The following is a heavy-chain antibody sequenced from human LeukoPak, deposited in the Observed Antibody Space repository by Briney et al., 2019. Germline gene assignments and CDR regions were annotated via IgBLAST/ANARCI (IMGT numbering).Heavy chain of an antibody. Sequence: SETLSLTCAVYGGSFSGYYWSWIRQPPGKGLEWIGEINHSGSTNYNPSLKSRVPISVDTSKNQFSLKLSSVTAADPAVYCWAKDWIAAAGAFDYWGQGTLVTVSS. D-gene: IGHD6-13*01. CDR2: INHSGST. CDR3: AKDWIAAAGAFDY. CDR1: GGSFSGYY. J-gene: IGHJ4*02. V-gene: IGHV4-34*01.